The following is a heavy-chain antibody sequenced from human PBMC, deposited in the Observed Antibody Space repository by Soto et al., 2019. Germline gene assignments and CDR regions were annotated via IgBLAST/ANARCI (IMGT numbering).Heavy chain of an antibody. D-gene: IGHD2-15*01. J-gene: IGHJ4*02. Sequence: GGSLRLSCAASGFTFSSYWMSWVRQAPGKGLEWVANIKQDGSEKYYVDSVKGRFTISRDNAKNSLYLQMNSLRAEDTAVYYCARGPAHKNYCSGGSCYGNYWGQGTLVTVSS. CDR3: ARGPAHKNYCSGGSCYGNY. CDR2: IKQDGSEK. V-gene: IGHV3-7*01. CDR1: GFTFSSYW.